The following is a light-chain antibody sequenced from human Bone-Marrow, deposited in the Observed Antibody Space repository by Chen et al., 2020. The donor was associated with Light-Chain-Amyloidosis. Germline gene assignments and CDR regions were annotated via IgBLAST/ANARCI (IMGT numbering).Light chain of an antibody. CDR1: SSDIGTYNY. CDR3: TSYTVTSTLYV. J-gene: IGLJ1*01. V-gene: IGLV2-14*03. Sequence: QSALTQPASVSGSPGQSITISCTGTSSDIGTYNYVSWYQQHPGKAPKLIIYDVTNRPSGVSNHFSGSKSGNTASLTISGLQTEDEADYYCTSYTVTSTLYVFGTGTKVTVL. CDR2: DVT.